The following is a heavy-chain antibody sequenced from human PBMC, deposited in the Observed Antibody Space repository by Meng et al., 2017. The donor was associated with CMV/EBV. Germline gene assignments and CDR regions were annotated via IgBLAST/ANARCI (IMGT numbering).Heavy chain of an antibody. D-gene: IGHD3-22*01. V-gene: IGHV3-9*02. CDR2: ISWNSGSI. CDR3: ARGGSLNYYDSSGSDAFDI. CDR1: GFTSDDYA. J-gene: IGHJ3*02. Sequence: GGSLRLSCAASGFTSDDYAMHWVRQAPGKGLEWVSGISWNSGSIGYADSVEGRFTISRDNAKNSLYLQMNSLRAEDMALYYCARGGSLNYYDSSGSDAFDIWGQGTMVTVSS.